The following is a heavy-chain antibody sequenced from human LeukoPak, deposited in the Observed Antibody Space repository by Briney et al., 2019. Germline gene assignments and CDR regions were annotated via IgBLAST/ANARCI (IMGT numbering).Heavy chain of an antibody. Sequence: GGSLRLSCAASGFMFSSSWMTWVRQAPGKGLEWVANIRKDGSVKHYVDSVKGRFTISRDNAKNSLYLQMDSLRAEDTAVYYCARDKEWEWELLFDYWGQGTLVTVSS. CDR1: GFMFSSSW. CDR3: ARDKEWEWELLFDY. CDR2: IRKDGSVK. J-gene: IGHJ4*02. D-gene: IGHD1-26*01. V-gene: IGHV3-7*01.